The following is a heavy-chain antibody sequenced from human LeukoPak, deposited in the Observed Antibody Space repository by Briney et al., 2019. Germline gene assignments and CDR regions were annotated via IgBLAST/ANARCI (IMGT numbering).Heavy chain of an antibody. CDR1: GGSISSSSYY. Sequence: SETLSLTCTVSGGSISSSSYYWSWIRQPPGKGLEWIGYIYYSGSTNYNPSLKSRVTISVDTSKNQFSLKLSSVTAADTAVYYCARDLGYSYSFDYWGQGTLVTVSS. CDR3: ARDLGYSYSFDY. CDR2: IYYSGST. V-gene: IGHV4-61*01. J-gene: IGHJ4*02. D-gene: IGHD5-18*01.